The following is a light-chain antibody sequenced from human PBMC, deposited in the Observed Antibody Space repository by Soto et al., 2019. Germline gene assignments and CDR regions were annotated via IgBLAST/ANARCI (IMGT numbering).Light chain of an antibody. J-gene: IGKJ1*01. CDR2: KAS. V-gene: IGKV1-5*03. CDR3: QQYDTYPWT. CDR1: ESVNSW. Sequence: DIQMTQSPSTLSASIGDRVTITCRASESVNSWLAWYQQKPGKAPKLLIYKASTLKSGVPSRFSGSASGTDFTLTITSLQPDDFATYYCQQYDTYPWTFGQGTKVEIK.